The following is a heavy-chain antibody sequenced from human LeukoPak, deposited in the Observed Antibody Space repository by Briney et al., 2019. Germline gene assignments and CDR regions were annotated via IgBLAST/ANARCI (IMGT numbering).Heavy chain of an antibody. J-gene: IGHJ4*02. CDR3: ARVGDWNDLVY. D-gene: IGHD1-1*01. Sequence: KPSETLSLTCTVSGGSLNNYYWTWIRQSPGKGLGWIGYIFYTGGTNYNPSLKSRVTISVDTSKNQFSLNLNSVTTTDTAVYYCARVGDWNDLVYWGQGAPVAVSS. CDR2: IFYTGGT. V-gene: IGHV4-59*01. CDR1: GGSLNNYY.